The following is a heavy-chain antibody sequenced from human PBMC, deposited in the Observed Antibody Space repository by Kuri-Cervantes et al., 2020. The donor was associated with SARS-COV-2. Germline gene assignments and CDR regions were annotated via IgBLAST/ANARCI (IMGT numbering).Heavy chain of an antibody. V-gene: IGHV3-64D*06. CDR2: ISSNDAT. Sequence: GESLKISCSASGFTFSSYAMHWVRQAPGKGLEYVSAISSNDATYYAGSVKGRSTISRDNSKNTMYLQMSSLRTEDTAIYHCFSSGWSRGDYWGHGTLVTVSS. CDR1: GFTFSSYA. CDR3: FSSGWSRGDY. J-gene: IGHJ4*01. D-gene: IGHD6-19*01.